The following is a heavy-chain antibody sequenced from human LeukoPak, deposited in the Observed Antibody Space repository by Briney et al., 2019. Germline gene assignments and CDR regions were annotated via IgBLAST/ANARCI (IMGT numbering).Heavy chain of an antibody. V-gene: IGHV4-59*01. J-gene: IGHJ4*02. D-gene: IGHD3-22*01. Sequence: SETLSLTCTVSGGSISSYYWSWIRQPPGKGLEWIGYIYYSGSTNYNPSLKSRVTISLDTSKNQISLKLNSVTAADTAVYYCARDPGPNRVDYYDSSGYPDYWGQGTLVTVSS. CDR3: ARDPGPNRVDYYDSSGYPDY. CDR1: GGSISSYY. CDR2: IYYSGST.